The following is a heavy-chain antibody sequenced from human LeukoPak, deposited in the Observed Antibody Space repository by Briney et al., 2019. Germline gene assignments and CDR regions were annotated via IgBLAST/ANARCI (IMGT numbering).Heavy chain of an antibody. CDR3: ARTRTRRITMIVVPTGGIDV. J-gene: IGHJ6*02. D-gene: IGHD3-22*01. CDR1: GYTFTGYY. CDR2: INPNSGGT. Sequence: ASVKVSCKASGYTFTGYYMHWVRQAPGQGLEWMGWINPNSGGTNYAQKFQGRVTMTRDTSISTAYMELSRLRSDDTAVYYCARTRTRRITMIVVPTGGIDVWGQGTTVTVSS. V-gene: IGHV1-2*02.